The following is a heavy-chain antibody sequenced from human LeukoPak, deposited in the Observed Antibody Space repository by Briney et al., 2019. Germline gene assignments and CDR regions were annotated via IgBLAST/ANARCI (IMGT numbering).Heavy chain of an antibody. V-gene: IGHV4-39*01. D-gene: IGHD3-9*01. CDR1: GGSISSSSYY. Sequence: SETLSLTCTVSGGSISSSSYYWGWIRQPPGKGLEWIGSIYYSGSTYYNPSLKSRVTISVDTSKNQFSLKLSSVTAADTAVCYCARRGELTEYYYYGMDVWGQGTTVTVSS. J-gene: IGHJ6*02. CDR2: IYYSGST. CDR3: ARRGELTEYYYYGMDV.